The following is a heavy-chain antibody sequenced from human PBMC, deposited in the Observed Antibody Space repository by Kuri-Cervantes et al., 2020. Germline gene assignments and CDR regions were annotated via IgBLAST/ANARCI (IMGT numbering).Heavy chain of an antibody. CDR1: GYTSTGYY. V-gene: IGHV1-2*02. D-gene: IGHD1-26*01. Sequence: ASVQVSCKASGYTSTGYYMHWVRQAPGQGLEWMGWINPNSGGTNYEQKFQGRVTMTRETSISTAYLELRSMRSDDTAVYFCSRGGVGTVGEDLDYWGQGTLVTISS. J-gene: IGHJ4*02. CDR2: INPNSGGT. CDR3: SRGGVGTVGEDLDY.